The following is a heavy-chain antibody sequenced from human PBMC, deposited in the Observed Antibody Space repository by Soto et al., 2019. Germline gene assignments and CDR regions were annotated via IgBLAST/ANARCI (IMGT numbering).Heavy chain of an antibody. CDR1: GESFIGYY. CDR3: ARMDIVTTNRFDP. J-gene: IGHJ5*02. Sequence: QVHLQQWGAGLLKPSETLSLTCAVYGESFIGYYWTWIRQPPGKGLEWIGEINHRGSTNYNPSLKSRVTISIDTSKNQFSLKLTSVTAADTSVYYCARMDIVTTNRFDPWGQGTLVTVSS. V-gene: IGHV4-34*02. D-gene: IGHD5-12*01. CDR2: INHRGST.